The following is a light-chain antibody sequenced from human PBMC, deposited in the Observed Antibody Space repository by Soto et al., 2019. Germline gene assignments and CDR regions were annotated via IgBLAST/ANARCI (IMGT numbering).Light chain of an antibody. CDR2: GAS. Sequence: EIVLTQSPGTLSLSPGGRVTLSCRASQSVSSSYLAWYQQKPGQAPRLLIYGASSRATGIPDRFSGSGSGTDFTLTISRLEPEDFAVYYCQQYGTSPLTFGGGTKVEIK. CDR3: QQYGTSPLT. V-gene: IGKV3-20*01. CDR1: QSVSSSY. J-gene: IGKJ4*01.